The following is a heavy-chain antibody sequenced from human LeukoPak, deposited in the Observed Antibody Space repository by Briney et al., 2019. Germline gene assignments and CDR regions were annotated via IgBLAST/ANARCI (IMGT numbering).Heavy chain of an antibody. J-gene: IGHJ6*03. D-gene: IGHD6-6*01. CDR2: INPKSGGT. V-gene: IGHV1-2*06. Sequence: ASVKVSCKASGYTFTGYYMHWVRQAPGQGLEWMGRINPKSGGTNYAQKFQGRVTITRDTSISTAYMELSRLRSDDTAVYYCPRVYSSSSSYYYYYYMDVWGKGTTVTVSS. CDR3: PRVYSSSSSYYYYYYMDV. CDR1: GYTFTGYY.